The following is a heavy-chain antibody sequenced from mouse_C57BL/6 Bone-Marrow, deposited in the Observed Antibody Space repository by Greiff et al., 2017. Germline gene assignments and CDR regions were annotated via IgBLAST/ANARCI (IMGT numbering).Heavy chain of an antibody. V-gene: IGHV1-64*01. CDR3: ARPHYCGSSDGVAY. CDR2: IHPNSGST. Sequence: QVQLQQPGAELVKPGASVKLSCKASGYTFTSYWMHWVKQRPGQGLEWIGMIHPNSGSTNYNEKFKSKATLTVDKSSSTAYMQLSSLTSEDSAVYYCARPHYCGSSDGVAYWGQGTLATVS. J-gene: IGHJ3*01. CDR1: GYTFTSYW. D-gene: IGHD1-1*01.